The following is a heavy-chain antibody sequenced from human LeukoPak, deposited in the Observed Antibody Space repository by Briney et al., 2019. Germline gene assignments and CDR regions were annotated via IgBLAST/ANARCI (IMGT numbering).Heavy chain of an antibody. CDR3: AREGGGTTVSPWYYYYYMDV. CDR1: GFTFSSYS. J-gene: IGHJ6*03. V-gene: IGHV3-21*01. D-gene: IGHD4-17*01. Sequence: PGGSLRLSCAASGFTFSSYSMNWVRQAPGKGLEWVSSISSSSSYIYYADSVKGRFTISRDNAKNSLYLQMYSLRAEDTAVYYCAREGGGTTVSPWYYYYYMDVWGKGTTVTVSS. CDR2: ISSSSSYI.